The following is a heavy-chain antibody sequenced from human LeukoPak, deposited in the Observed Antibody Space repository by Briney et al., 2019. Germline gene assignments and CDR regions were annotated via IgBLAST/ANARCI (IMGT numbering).Heavy chain of an antibody. J-gene: IGHJ4*02. Sequence: GGSLRVSCAASGFTFSSYAMSWVRQAPGKGLEWVSSISNSGGRTFYTDSVKGRFTISRDNSKITLYLQMNSLRAEDTAVYYCAKSYNGYESKPDYWGQGTLVTVSS. D-gene: IGHD5-12*01. CDR1: GFTFSSYA. CDR2: ISNSGGRT. V-gene: IGHV3-23*01. CDR3: AKSYNGYESKPDY.